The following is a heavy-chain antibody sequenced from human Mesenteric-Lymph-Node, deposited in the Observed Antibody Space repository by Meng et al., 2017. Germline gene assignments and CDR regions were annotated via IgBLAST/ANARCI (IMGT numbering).Heavy chain of an antibody. J-gene: IGHJ5*02. V-gene: IGHV3-21*01. CDR2: ISSSSSYI. CDR1: GFTFSSYS. D-gene: IGHD2-15*01. Sequence: GESLKISCSASGFTFSSYSMNLVRQAPGKGLEWVSPISSSSSYIYYADSVKGRFTISRDNAKNPLYLQMNSLRAEDTAVYYCARGRGEFVVVVAATPRWFDTWGQGTLVTVSS. CDR3: ARGRGEFVVVVAATPRWFDT.